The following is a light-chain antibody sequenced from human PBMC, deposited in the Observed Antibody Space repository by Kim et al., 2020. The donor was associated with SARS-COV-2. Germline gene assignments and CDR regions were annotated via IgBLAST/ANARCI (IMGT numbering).Light chain of an antibody. CDR3: QQYSSSPAT. Sequence: SPGERAPRSCRASQSVSSNYLASYQQKPGHAPRLLIYGASSRATGIPDRFSGSGSGTDFTLTITRLEPEDFAVYYCQQYSSSPATFGQGTKVDIK. CDR2: GAS. CDR1: QSVSSNY. J-gene: IGKJ1*01. V-gene: IGKV3-20*01.